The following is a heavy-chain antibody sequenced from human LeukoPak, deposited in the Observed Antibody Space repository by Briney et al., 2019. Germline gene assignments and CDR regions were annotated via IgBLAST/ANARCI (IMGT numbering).Heavy chain of an antibody. Sequence: SETLSLTCTVSGGSISSSSYYWGWIRQPPGKGLEWTGSIYYSGSTYYNPSLKSRVTISVDTSKNQFSLNLRSVTAADTAVYYCARVYGDYSREQFWLDPWGQGTLVTVSS. J-gene: IGHJ5*02. CDR3: ARVYGDYSREQFWLDP. CDR2: IYYSGST. V-gene: IGHV4-39*07. CDR1: GGSISSSSYY. D-gene: IGHD4-17*01.